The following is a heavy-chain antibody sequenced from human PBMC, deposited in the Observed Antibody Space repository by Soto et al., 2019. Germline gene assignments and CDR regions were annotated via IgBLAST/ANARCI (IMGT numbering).Heavy chain of an antibody. J-gene: IGHJ5*02. V-gene: IGHV4-59*01. CDR3: ATSRVVAASWFDP. D-gene: IGHD2-15*01. CDR2: IYYSGST. CDR1: GGSISSYY. Sequence: SETLSLTCTVSGGSISSYYWSWIRQPPGKGLEWIGYIYYSGSTNYNPSLKSRVTISVDTSKNQFSLKLSSVTAADTAVYYCATSRVVAASWFDPWGQGTLGTVSS.